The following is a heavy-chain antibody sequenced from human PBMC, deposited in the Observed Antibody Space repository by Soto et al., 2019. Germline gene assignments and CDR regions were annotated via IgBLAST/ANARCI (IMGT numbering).Heavy chain of an antibody. CDR1: GASVSDGSDF. V-gene: IGHV4-61*01. CDR2: LSYGGST. J-gene: IGHJ5*01. Sequence: PSETLSLTCAVSGASVSDGSDFWSWIRQPPGKGLEWLGYLSYGGSTRYNPSLKSRVTISSDTSKNQFSLRLFSVTAADTALYYCARATGYSSTWYDSWXQGQLVTVSS. CDR3: ARATGYSSTWYDS. D-gene: IGHD6-13*01.